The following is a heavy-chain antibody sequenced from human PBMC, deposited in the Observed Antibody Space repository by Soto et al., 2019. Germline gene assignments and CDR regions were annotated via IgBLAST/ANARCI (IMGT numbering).Heavy chain of an antibody. Sequence: GASVKLSCKVSGDSLTDLSMHWVRQAPRKGLEWMGGFDPEDGETIYAQKFQGRVTMTEDTSTDTAYMELNSLGAEDTAVYFCARDQLYYYDSFGRPLYGLDIWGQGTMVTVSS. CDR1: GDSLTDLS. D-gene: IGHD3-22*01. CDR3: ARDQLYYYDSFGRPLYGLDI. V-gene: IGHV1-24*01. J-gene: IGHJ3*02. CDR2: FDPEDGET.